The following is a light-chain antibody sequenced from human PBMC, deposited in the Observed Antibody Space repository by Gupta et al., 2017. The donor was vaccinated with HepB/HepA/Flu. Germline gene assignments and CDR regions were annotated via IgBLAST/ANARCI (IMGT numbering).Light chain of an antibody. J-gene: IGKJ4*01. V-gene: IGKV3-11*01. CDR1: QSVSSY. Sequence: DIELTPSPAPLSLSPGERATLSCRASQSVSSYLAWYQQKPGQAPRLLIYDASNRATGIPARFSGSGSGTDFTLTISSLEPEDFAVYYCQQRTNWLLTFGRGTKVEIK. CDR2: DAS. CDR3: QQRTNWLLT.